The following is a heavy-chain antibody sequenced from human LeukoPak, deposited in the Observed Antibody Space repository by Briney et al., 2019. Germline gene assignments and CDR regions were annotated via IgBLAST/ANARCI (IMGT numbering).Heavy chain of an antibody. D-gene: IGHD6-13*01. Sequence: GGSLRLSCAASGFTFSSYAMHWVRQAPGKGLEWVAVISYDGSNKYYADSVKGRFTISRDNSKNTLYLQMNSLRAEDTAVYYCARDRGQYSSSWYTKYWGQGTLVTVSS. J-gene: IGHJ4*02. CDR2: ISYDGSNK. CDR1: GFTFSSYA. CDR3: ARDRGQYSSSWYTKY. V-gene: IGHV3-30*04.